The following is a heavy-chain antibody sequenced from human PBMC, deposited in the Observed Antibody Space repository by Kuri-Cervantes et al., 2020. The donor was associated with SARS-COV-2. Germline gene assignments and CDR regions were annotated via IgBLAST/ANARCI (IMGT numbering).Heavy chain of an antibody. V-gene: IGHV1-2*02. CDR3: AGADCSSTSCYGEKAEYGMDV. CDR2: INPNSGGT. Sequence: ASVKVSCKASGYTFTGYYMNWVRQAPGQGLEWMGWINPNSGGTNYAQKFQGRVTMTRDTSISTAYMELSRLRSDDTAVYYCAGADCSSTSCYGEKAEYGMDVWGQGTTVTVSS. CDR1: GYTFTGYY. J-gene: IGHJ6*02. D-gene: IGHD2-2*01.